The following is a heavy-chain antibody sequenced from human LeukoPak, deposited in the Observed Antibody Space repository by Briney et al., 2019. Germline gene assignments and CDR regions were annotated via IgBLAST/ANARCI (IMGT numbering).Heavy chain of an antibody. J-gene: IGHJ3*02. CDR3: ARERRLAAAGTRVDAFDI. CDR2: INSSSSTI. Sequence: GGSLRLSCAASGFTFSSYSMNWVRQAPGKGLEWVSYINSSSSTIYYADSVKGRFTISRDNAKNSLYLQMNSLRAEDTAVYYCARERRLAAAGTRVDAFDIWGQGTMVTVSS. D-gene: IGHD6-13*01. V-gene: IGHV3-48*04. CDR1: GFTFSSYS.